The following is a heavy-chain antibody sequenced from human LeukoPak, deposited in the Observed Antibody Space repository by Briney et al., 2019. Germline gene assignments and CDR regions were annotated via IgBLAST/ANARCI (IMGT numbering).Heavy chain of an antibody. V-gene: IGHV4-39*02. CDR3: ARRLVGSSFMEY. CDR1: GGSISSSSYY. Sequence: SETLSLTCTVSGGSISSSSYYWGWIRQPPGKGLEWIGSIYYSGSTTYNPSLKSRVTISVDTSKNHFSLKLTSITAADTAVYYCARRLVGSSFMEYWGQGTLVTVSS. CDR2: IYYSGST. J-gene: IGHJ4*02. D-gene: IGHD6-6*01.